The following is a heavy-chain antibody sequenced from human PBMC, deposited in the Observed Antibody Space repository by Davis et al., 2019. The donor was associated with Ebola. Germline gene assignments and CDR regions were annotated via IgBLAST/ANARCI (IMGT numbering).Heavy chain of an antibody. CDR2: INYSGST. V-gene: IGHV4-59*08. CDR1: GDSITSYH. J-gene: IGHJ5*02. D-gene: IGHD3-3*01. Sequence: MPSETLSLTCTVSGDSITSYHWSWIRRPPGKGLEWIGYINYSGSTNHNPSLKSRVTMSVDTSKNQFSLYLSSVTAADTAVYFCARVRYYDLNWFDPWGQGTLVTVSS. CDR3: ARVRYYDLNWFDP.